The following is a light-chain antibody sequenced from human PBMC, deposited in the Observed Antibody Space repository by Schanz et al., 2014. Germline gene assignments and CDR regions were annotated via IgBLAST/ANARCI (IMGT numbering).Light chain of an antibody. Sequence: EIMMTQSPATLSVSPGERATLSCRASQNVRLNDLAWYQHKPGQAPRLLIYGTSTRATGVPARFSGSGSGTDFTLTISSLEPEDFAVYYCQVYGGSPLTFGGGTKVEI. CDR3: QVYGGSPLT. CDR2: GTS. CDR1: QNVRLND. J-gene: IGKJ4*01. V-gene: IGKV3-20*01.